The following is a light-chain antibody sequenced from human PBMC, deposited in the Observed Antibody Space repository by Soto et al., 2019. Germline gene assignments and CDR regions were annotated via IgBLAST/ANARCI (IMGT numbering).Light chain of an antibody. CDR3: QQGHNWPLT. J-gene: IGKJ2*01. V-gene: IGKV3-15*01. CDR1: QSISSE. Sequence: EIVMTQSPATLSVSPGESATLSCRASQSISSELAWYQQKPGQPPRLLIYGASTRATGVPARFTGSGSGSDFTLTISGLQSEDFAVYYGQQGHNWPLTFGKGTRLEI. CDR2: GAS.